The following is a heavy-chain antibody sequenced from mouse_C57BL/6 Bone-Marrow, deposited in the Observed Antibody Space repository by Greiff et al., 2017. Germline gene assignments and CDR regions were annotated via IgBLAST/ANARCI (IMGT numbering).Heavy chain of an antibody. J-gene: IGHJ3*01. D-gene: IGHD2-3*01. CDR3: AREGDGYPFAY. V-gene: IGHV1-26*01. CDR2: INPNNGGT. Sequence: EVQLQQSGPELVKPGASVKISCKASGYTFTDYYMNWVKQSHGKSLEWIGDINPNNGGTSYNQKFKGKATLTVDKSSSTAYMELRSLTSEDSAVYYCAREGDGYPFAYWGQGTLVTVSA. CDR1: GYTFTDYY.